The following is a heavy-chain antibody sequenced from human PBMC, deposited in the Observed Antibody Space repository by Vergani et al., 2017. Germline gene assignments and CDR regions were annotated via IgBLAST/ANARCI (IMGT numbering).Heavy chain of an antibody. D-gene: IGHD2-2*01. CDR1: GYSFTSYW. J-gene: IGHJ6*03. CDR3: ARHYQPAAMPYYYYYMDV. Sequence: EVQLVQSGAEVKKPGESLKISCKGSGYSFTSYWIGWVRQMPGKGLEWMGIIYPGDSDTRYSPSFQGQVTISADKSISTAYLQWSSLKASDTAMYYCARHYQPAAMPYYYYYMDVWGKGTTVTVSS. V-gene: IGHV5-51*01. CDR2: IYPGDSDT.